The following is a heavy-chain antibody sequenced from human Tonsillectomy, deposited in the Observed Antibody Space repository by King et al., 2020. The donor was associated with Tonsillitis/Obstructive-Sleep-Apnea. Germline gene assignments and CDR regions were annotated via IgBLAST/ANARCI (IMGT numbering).Heavy chain of an antibody. CDR1: GFTFRSCA. V-gene: IGHV3-23*04. CDR3: AKGKSVGMATIRLYYYYYAMDV. J-gene: IGHJ6*02. D-gene: IGHD5-24*01. CDR2: ISGSGAST. Sequence: VQLVESGGGLVQPGGYLRLSCAASGFTFRSCAMTWVRQAPGKGLEWVSAISGSGASTYYADSVEGRFTTSRDNSKNTLYLQMDSLRAGDTAVYYCAKGKSVGMATIRLYYYYYAMDVWGQGTTVTVSS.